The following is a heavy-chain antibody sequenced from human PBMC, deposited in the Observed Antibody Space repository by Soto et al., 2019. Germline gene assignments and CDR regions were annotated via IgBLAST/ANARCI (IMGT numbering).Heavy chain of an antibody. V-gene: IGHV1-18*01. D-gene: IGHD3-10*01. CDR3: ARSGYVSGSFSGIDI. CDR1: GYIFTSYG. Sequence: QVQLVQSGAEVKKPGASVKVSCAASGYIFTSYGVSWVRQAPGQGLAWMGWISAYNGDTNYAQKLQGRVTMTTDTPTTTAYMELRSLTSDATSVYYCARSGYVSGSFSGIDIWGQGTMVTVSS. CDR2: ISAYNGDT. J-gene: IGHJ3*02.